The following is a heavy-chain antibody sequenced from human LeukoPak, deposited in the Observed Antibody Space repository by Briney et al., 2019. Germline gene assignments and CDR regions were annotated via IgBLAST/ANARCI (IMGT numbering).Heavy chain of an antibody. CDR2: ISSGASYI. CDR3: ARDYGDSTGYYYAFPFDY. V-gene: IGHV3-21*01. J-gene: IGHJ4*02. Sequence: GGSLRVSCAASGFTFSSYNMNWVRQATGKGLEWVSSISSGASYIYYADSVKGRFTISRNNAKNLLYLQMNSLRAEDTAVYYCARDYGDSTGYYYAFPFDYWGQGTLVTVSS. CDR1: GFTFSSYN. D-gene: IGHD3-22*01.